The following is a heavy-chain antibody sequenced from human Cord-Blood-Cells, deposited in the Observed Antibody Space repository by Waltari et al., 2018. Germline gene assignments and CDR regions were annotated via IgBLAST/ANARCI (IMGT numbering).Heavy chain of an antibody. V-gene: IGHV3-15*01. J-gene: IGHJ4*02. CDR3: TMKDDGY. CDR2: IKSKTDGGTT. D-gene: IGHD1-1*01. CDR1: GFTFSTAW. Sequence: EVQLVEAGGGLVKPGGSLRPSWVPPGFTFSTAWMSWARQAPGKGLEWVCRIKSKTDGGTTDYAAPVKGRFTISRDDSKNTLYLQMNSLKTEDTAVYYCTMKDDGYWGQGTLVTVSS.